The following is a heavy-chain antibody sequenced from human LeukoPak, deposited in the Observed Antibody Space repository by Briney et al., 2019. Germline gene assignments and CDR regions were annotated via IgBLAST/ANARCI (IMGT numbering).Heavy chain of an antibody. J-gene: IGHJ4*02. CDR3: AKDSRLDYYGSGSYRQPYYFDY. CDR1: GFTFSSYG. CDR2: ISGSGGST. Sequence: GGSLRLPCAASGFTFSSYGMSWVRQAPGKGLEWVSAISGSGGSTYYADSVKGRFTISRDNSKNTLYLQMNSLRAEDTAVYYCAKDSRLDYYGSGSYRQPYYFDYWGQGTLVTVSS. V-gene: IGHV3-23*01. D-gene: IGHD3-10*01.